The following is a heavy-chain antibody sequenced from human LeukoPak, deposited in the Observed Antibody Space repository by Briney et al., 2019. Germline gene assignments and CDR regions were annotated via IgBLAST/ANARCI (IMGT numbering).Heavy chain of an antibody. CDR1: GGSFSGYY. Sequence: SETLSLTCAVYGGSFSGYYWSWIRQPPGKGLEWIGEINHSGSTNYNPSLKSRVTISVDTSKNQFSLKLSSVTAADTAVYYCARENWNYESSMDVWGQGTTVTVSS. CDR3: ARENWNYESSMDV. J-gene: IGHJ6*02. CDR2: INHSGST. D-gene: IGHD1-7*01. V-gene: IGHV4-34*01.